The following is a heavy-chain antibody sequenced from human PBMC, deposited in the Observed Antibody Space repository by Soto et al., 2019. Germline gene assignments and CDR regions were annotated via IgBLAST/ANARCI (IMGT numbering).Heavy chain of an antibody. Sequence: PSETLSLTCTVSGGSISSSYWSWIRQPPGKGLEWTGYIYHSGSTNYNPSLKSRVTISVDTSKNQFSLKLSSVTAADTAVYYCAKPASKTANGYDYWGQGTLVTVSS. V-gene: IGHV4-59*08. CDR2: IYHSGST. CDR1: GGSISSSY. J-gene: IGHJ4*02. CDR3: AKPASKTANGYDY. D-gene: IGHD6-25*01.